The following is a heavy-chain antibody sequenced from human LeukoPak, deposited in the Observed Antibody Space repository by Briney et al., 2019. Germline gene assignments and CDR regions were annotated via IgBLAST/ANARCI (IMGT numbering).Heavy chain of an antibody. CDR3: ARVSDISL. J-gene: IGHJ2*01. CDR1: GVTFSSYA. V-gene: IGHV3-23*01. CDR2: ISGSGGST. Sequence: QSGGSLRLSCAASGVTFSSYAMSWVRQAPGKGLEWVSAISGSGGSTYYADSVKGRFTISRDNSKNTLYLQVNSLRAEDTAVYYCARVSDISLWGRGTLVTVSS. D-gene: IGHD2-15*01.